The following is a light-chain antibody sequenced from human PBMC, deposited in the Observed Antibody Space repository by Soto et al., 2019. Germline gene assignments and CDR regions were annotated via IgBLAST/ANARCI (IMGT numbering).Light chain of an antibody. Sequence: DIQMTQSPSTLSTSVGDRVTITCRASQSISSWLAWYQQKPGKAPKLLIFDASSLESGVPSRFSGSGSETEITLTISSLQPDDFATYYCQQYNTYPWTFGQGTKVEIK. V-gene: IGKV1-5*01. CDR2: DAS. CDR3: QQYNTYPWT. CDR1: QSISSW. J-gene: IGKJ1*01.